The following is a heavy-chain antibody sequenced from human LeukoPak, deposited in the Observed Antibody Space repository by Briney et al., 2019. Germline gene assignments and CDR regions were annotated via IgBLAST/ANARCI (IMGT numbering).Heavy chain of an antibody. D-gene: IGHD4-17*01. CDR2: INHSGST. V-gene: IGHV4-34*01. J-gene: IGHJ5*02. CDR3: AREFDYEGVDP. CDR1: GGSFSGYY. Sequence: SETLSLTCAVYGGSFSGYYWSWIRQPPGKGLEWIGEINHSGSTNYNPSLKSRVTISVDTSKNQFSLKLSSVTAADTAVYYCAREFDYEGVDPWGQGTLVTVSS.